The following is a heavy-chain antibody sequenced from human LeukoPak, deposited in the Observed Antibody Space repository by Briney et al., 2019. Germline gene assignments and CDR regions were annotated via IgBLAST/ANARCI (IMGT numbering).Heavy chain of an antibody. CDR1: GFTFSSYG. D-gene: IGHD3-16*01. CDR3: ARDDALGDNALDI. J-gene: IGHJ3*02. V-gene: IGHV3-33*01. CDR2: ILNDGSQE. Sequence: GGSLRLSCAASGFTFSSYGMHWVRQAPGKGLGWVAVILNDGSQEKYADSVKGRFTISRDNSKNTLFLQMNSLRAEDTAVYYCARDDALGDNALDIWGQGTMVTVSS.